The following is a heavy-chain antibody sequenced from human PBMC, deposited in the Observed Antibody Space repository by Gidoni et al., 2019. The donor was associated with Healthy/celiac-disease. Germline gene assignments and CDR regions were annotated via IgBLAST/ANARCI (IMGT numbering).Heavy chain of an antibody. CDR2: ISGSGGRT. CDR3: AKDQEMITFGGVIGY. J-gene: IGHJ4*02. Sequence: EVQLLASGGGLVQPGGSLRLSCAASGFTFSSYAMSWVRQAPGKGLGWVPAISGSGGRTYDADSVKGRFTISRDNSKNTLYLQMNSLRAEDTAVYYCAKDQEMITFGGVIGYWGQGTLVTVSS. CDR1: GFTFSSYA. D-gene: IGHD3-16*02. V-gene: IGHV3-23*01.